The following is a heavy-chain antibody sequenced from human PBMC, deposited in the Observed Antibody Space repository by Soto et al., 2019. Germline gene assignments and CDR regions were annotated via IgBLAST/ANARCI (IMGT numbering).Heavy chain of an antibody. CDR2: IWYDGSNK. CDR1: GFTFSGYG. Sequence: QVQLVESGGGVVQPGRSLRLSCAASGFTFSGYGMHWVRQAPGKGLEWVAVIWYDGSNKYYADSVKGRFTISRDNSKNTLYLQMNSLRAEDTAVYYCARGPGGRSSYYYYGMDVWGQGTTVTVSS. V-gene: IGHV3-33*01. CDR3: ARGPGGRSSYYYYGMDV. D-gene: IGHD2-15*01. J-gene: IGHJ6*02.